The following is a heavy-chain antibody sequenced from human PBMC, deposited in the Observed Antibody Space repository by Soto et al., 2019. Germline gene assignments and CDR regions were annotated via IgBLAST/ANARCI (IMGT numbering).Heavy chain of an antibody. J-gene: IGHJ4*02. Sequence: SVKVSCKSSVDTLTCYYVNCARQAPGQGLEWMGWINPDNGVPNYAQKFQGRFTLSRDTSINTAYMELSRLTSDDTAMYYCARTDYLFSTLTYYFGDWGQGTLVTVSS. CDR1: VDTLTCYY. D-gene: IGHD3-16*01. CDR3: ARTDYLFSTLTYYFGD. CDR2: INPDNGVP. V-gene: IGHV1-2*02.